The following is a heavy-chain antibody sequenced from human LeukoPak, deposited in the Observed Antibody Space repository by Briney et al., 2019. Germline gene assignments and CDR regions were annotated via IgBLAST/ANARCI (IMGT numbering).Heavy chain of an antibody. Sequence: GGSLRLSCAASGFTFSGSAIHWVRQSSGKGLECVAQIDKKDKGYATATAYAASVKGRFTISRDDSINTAYLQMKSLKTEDTALYYCTRDSGTYNWFDPWGQGTLVTVSS. CDR2: IDKKDKGYATAT. D-gene: IGHD1-26*01. CDR3: TRDSGTYNWFDP. V-gene: IGHV3-73*01. J-gene: IGHJ5*02. CDR1: GFTFSGSA.